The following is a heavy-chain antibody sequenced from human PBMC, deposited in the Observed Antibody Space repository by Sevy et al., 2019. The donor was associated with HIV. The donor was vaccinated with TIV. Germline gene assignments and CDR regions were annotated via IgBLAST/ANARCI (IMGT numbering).Heavy chain of an antibody. Sequence: ASVKVSCKASGYTFTGYYMHWVRQAPGQGLEWMGWINPNSGGTNDAQKFQGRVTMTRDTSISTAYMELSRLRSDDTAVYYCAVVPDPATYYYDSSGPYGMDVWGQGTTVTVSS. J-gene: IGHJ6*02. V-gene: IGHV1-2*02. CDR2: INPNSGGT. CDR3: AVVPDPATYYYDSSGPYGMDV. CDR1: GYTFTGYY. D-gene: IGHD3-22*01.